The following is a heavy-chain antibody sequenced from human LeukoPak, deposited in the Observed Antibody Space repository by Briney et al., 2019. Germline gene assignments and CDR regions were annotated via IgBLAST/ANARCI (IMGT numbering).Heavy chain of an antibody. J-gene: IGHJ4*02. Sequence: KPSETLSLTCTVSGDSISNYFWSWIRQPPGKGLEWIWYIYTSGSTNYNPSLKSRVTTSVDTSENQFSLTLTSVTAADTAVYYCARSYSRSSHFDNWGQGTLVTVSS. CDR3: ARSYSRSSHFDN. V-gene: IGHV4-4*09. CDR2: IYTSGST. D-gene: IGHD6-6*01. CDR1: GDSISNYF.